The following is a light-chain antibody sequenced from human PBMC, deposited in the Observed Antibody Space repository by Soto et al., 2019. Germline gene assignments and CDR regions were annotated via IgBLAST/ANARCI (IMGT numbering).Light chain of an antibody. CDR1: QGIGSY. V-gene: IGKV1-9*01. CDR3: QQLHDYPFT. Sequence: IQLTQSPSSLSASVGDKVTITCRASQGIGSYLAWYQQKPGRAPKSLIYDASTLQSWVPSRFRGSGSGTVFTLTISSLRPEDFATYYCQQLHDYPFTFGPGTTVDIK. J-gene: IGKJ3*01. CDR2: DAS.